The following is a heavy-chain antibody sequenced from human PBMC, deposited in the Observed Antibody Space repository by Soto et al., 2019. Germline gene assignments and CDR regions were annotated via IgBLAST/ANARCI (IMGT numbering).Heavy chain of an antibody. D-gene: IGHD4-17*01. CDR3: ASWHLREHAYDI. CDR1: GLTVSGKKY. J-gene: IGHJ3*02. Sequence: DVQLVESGGGLIQPGESLRLSCAAFGLTVSGKKYMAWVRQAPGKGLEGISALYDFDGTYYADSVKGRFTTSRDSSKTTVYLQMNSLRPDDTAVYYCASWHLREHAYDIWGQGTTGTVSS. CDR2: LYDFDGT. V-gene: IGHV3-53*01.